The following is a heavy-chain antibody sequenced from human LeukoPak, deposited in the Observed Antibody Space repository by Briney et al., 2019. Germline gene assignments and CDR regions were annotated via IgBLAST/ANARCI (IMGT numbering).Heavy chain of an antibody. V-gene: IGHV6-1*01. CDR3: ARAAGKIDF. J-gene: IGHJ4*02. CDR1: GDSVSSNSAA. D-gene: IGHD6-19*01. CDR2: TYYRSKWYN. Sequence: SQTLSLTCAISGDSVSSNSAAWNWLRQSPSRGLEWLGRTYYRSKWYNDYAVSVKSRITITPDTSKNQFSPQLNSVTPEDTAVYYCARAAGKIDFWGQGTLVTVSS.